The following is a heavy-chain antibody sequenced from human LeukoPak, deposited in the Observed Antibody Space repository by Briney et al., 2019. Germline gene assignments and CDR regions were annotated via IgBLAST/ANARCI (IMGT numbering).Heavy chain of an antibody. Sequence: GGSLRLSCAASGFTFSSYTMNWVRQAPGKGLEWASSITTSSTYIYYADSVRGRFTISRDNAKSSLYLRMSSLRVEDTAVYYCARGEGYYASGSYYIDYWGQGTLVTVSS. CDR2: ITTSSTYI. D-gene: IGHD3-10*01. V-gene: IGHV3-21*01. CDR1: GFTFSSYT. CDR3: ARGEGYYASGSYYIDY. J-gene: IGHJ4*02.